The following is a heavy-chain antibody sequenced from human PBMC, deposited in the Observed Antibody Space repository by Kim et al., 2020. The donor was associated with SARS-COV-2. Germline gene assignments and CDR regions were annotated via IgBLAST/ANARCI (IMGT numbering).Heavy chain of an antibody. CDR1: GFTFSSYA. D-gene: IGHD2-15*01. J-gene: IGHJ5*02. CDR3: ARDDCSGGSCYGSGWFDP. Sequence: GGSLRLSCAASGFTFSSYAMHWVRQAPGKGLEWVAVISYDGSNKYYVDSVKGRFTISRDNSKNTLYLQMNSLRAEHTAVYYCARDDCSGGSCYGSGWFDPWGQGTLVTVSS. V-gene: IGHV3-30*04. CDR2: ISYDGSNK.